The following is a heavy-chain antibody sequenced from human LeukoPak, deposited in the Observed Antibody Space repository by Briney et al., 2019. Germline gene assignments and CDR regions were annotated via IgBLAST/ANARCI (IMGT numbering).Heavy chain of an antibody. CDR2: ISHDGSNK. D-gene: IGHD3-10*01. Sequence: PGGSLRLSCAASGFTFSSYGMHWVRQAPGKGLQWVAVISHDGSNKHYADSVKGRFTISRDNSKNTLYLQMNSLRAEDTAVYYCAKSYYGSGSYSDYWGQGTLVTVSS. CDR1: GFTFSSYG. J-gene: IGHJ4*02. V-gene: IGHV3-30*18. CDR3: AKSYYGSGSYSDY.